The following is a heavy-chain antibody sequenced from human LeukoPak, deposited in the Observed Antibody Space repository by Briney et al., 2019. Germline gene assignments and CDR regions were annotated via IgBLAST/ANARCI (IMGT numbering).Heavy chain of an antibody. V-gene: IGHV4-34*01. CDR3: ARLVLTYYDYVWGSYRPYYFDY. CDR1: GGSFSGYY. CDR2: INHSGST. D-gene: IGHD3-16*02. J-gene: IGHJ4*02. Sequence: SETLSLTCAVYGGSFSGYYWSWIRQPPGKGPEWIGEINHSGSTNYNPSLKSRVTISVDTSKNQFSLKLSSVTAADTAVYYCARLVLTYYDYVWGSYRPYYFDYWGQGTLVTVSS.